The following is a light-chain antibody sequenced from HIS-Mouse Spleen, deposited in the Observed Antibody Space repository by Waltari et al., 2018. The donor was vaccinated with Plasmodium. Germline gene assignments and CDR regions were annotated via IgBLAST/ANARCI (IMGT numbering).Light chain of an antibody. J-gene: IGLJ3*02. CDR3: YSTDSSGNHRV. Sequence: SYELTQPPSGSVSPGQTARITLSGDALPKKYAYWYQQKSGQAPVLVIYEDSKRPAGIPERFSGSSSGTMATLTISGAQVEDEADYYCYSTDSSGNHRVFGGGTKLTVL. CDR2: EDS. CDR1: ALPKKY. V-gene: IGLV3-10*01.